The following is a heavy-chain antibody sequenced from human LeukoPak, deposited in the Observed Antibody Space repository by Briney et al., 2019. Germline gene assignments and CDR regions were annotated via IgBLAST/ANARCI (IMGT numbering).Heavy chain of an antibody. CDR1: GSSISSYY. V-gene: IGHV4-4*09. Sequence: SETLSLTCTVSGSSISSYYWSWIRQPPGKGLEYIGYVSTSGGTSYSPSLKSRVTISVDTSKNQFSLKLRSVTAADTAVYYCARSDYGGGFDYWGQGTLVTVSS. CDR3: ARSDYGGGFDY. J-gene: IGHJ4*02. CDR2: VSTSGGT. D-gene: IGHD4-17*01.